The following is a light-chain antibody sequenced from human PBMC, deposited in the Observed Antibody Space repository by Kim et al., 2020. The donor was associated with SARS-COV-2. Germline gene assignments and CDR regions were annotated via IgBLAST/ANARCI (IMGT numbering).Light chain of an antibody. CDR1: HGGVTGGQY. Sequence: PGGTVPSPCASRHGGVTGGQYPCRFQQKPGPAPRTLIYDTTNRYSWTPARFSVSLLGGKAALTLSGAQPEDEAEYFCLLSYNGIYVFGSGTKVTVL. V-gene: IGLV7-46*01. J-gene: IGLJ1*01. CDR3: LLSYNGIYV. CDR2: DTT.